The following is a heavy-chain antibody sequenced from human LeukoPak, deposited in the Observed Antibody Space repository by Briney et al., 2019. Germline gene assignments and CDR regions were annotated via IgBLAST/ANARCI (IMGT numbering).Heavy chain of an antibody. Sequence: PGESLKTSCKGSGYSFSSYLIGWVRQMPGKGLEWMGIIYPGDSDARYSPSFEGQVTISVDKSISTAYLQWSSLKASDTAMYYCARLSSSWLAVDSWGQGTLVTVSS. V-gene: IGHV5-51*03. CDR2: IYPGDSDA. CDR1: GYSFSSYL. D-gene: IGHD6-13*01. J-gene: IGHJ4*02. CDR3: ARLSSSWLAVDS.